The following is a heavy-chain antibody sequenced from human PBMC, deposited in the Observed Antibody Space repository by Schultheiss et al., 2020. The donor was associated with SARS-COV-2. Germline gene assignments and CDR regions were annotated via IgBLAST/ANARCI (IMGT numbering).Heavy chain of an antibody. CDR2: INHSGST. CDR3: ARERRDYYYYYYMDV. Sequence: SETLSLTCTVSGGSISSYYWSWIRQPPGKGLEWIGEINHSGSTNYNPSLKSRVTISVDTSKNQFSLKLSSVTAADTAVYYCARERRDYYYYYYMDVWGKGTTVTVSS. CDR1: GGSISSYY. V-gene: IGHV4-34*01. J-gene: IGHJ6*03.